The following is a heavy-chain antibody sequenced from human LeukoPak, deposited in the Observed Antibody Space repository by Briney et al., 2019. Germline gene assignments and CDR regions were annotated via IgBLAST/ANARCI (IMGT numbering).Heavy chain of an antibody. D-gene: IGHD3-10*01. CDR3: ARVGSYLRFDY. CDR1: GFTVSCNY. CDR2: IYSGGST. Sequence: GGPLTLSCAASGFTVSCNYMSWVRQAPGKGLEGVSVIYSGGSTYYADSVKGRFTISRDNSKNTLYLQMNSLRAEDTAVYYCARVGSYLRFDYWGQGTLVTVSS. J-gene: IGHJ4*02. V-gene: IGHV3-66*01.